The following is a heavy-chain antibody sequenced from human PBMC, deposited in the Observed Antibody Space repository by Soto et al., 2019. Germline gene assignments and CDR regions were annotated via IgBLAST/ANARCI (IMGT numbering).Heavy chain of an antibody. CDR3: ARDCRPSMVRGECGY. CDR1: GGSISSGGYY. D-gene: IGHD3-10*01. CDR2: IYYSGST. Sequence: SETPSLTCTVSGGSISSGGYYWSWIRQHPGKGLEWIGYIYYSGSTYYNPSLKSRVTISVDTSKNQFSLKLSSVTAADTAVYYCARDCRPSMVRGECGYWGKGTLVTLST. V-gene: IGHV4-31*03. J-gene: IGHJ4*02.